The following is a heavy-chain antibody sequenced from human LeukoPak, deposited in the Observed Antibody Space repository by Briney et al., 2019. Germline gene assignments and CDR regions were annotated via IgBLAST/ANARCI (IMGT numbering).Heavy chain of an antibody. Sequence: HPGGSLRLSCAASGFTFSSFSMNWVRQAPGKGLEWVSVVSGSGDNTNYADSVKGRFTISRDNSKNTLFLQMNSLRTEDTAVYFCARWGNDYSQFDSRGQGTLVTVS. D-gene: IGHD4-11*01. CDR2: VSGSGDNT. J-gene: IGHJ4*02. CDR1: GFTFSSFS. V-gene: IGHV3-23*01. CDR3: ARWGNDYSQFDS.